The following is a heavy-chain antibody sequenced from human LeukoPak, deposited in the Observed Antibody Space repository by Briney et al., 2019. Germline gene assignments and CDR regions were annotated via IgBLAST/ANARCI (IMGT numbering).Heavy chain of an antibody. Sequence: ASVKVSCKASGYTFTGYYMHWVRQAPGQGLEWMGWINPNSGGTNYAQKFQGRVTMTRDTSISTAYMEMSRLRSDDTAVYYCARGPHGGFGVEWFDYWGQGTLVTVSS. V-gene: IGHV1-2*02. D-gene: IGHD3-10*01. CDR2: INPNSGGT. CDR3: ARGPHGGFGVEWFDY. J-gene: IGHJ4*02. CDR1: GYTFTGYY.